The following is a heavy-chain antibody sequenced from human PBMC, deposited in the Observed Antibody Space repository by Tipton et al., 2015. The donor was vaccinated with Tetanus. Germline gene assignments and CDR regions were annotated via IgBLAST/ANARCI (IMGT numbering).Heavy chain of an antibody. CDR1: GASISRSSHY. CDR2: VYHNGNT. Sequence: TLSLTCSVSGASISRSSHYWTWIRQSPGKGPEWVGYVYHNGNTNYHPSLKGRLTISADTSKNQFSLNLKSVITADTAIYYCARANNDYPKKGPFDYWGQGILVTVSS. J-gene: IGHJ4*02. V-gene: IGHV4-61*01. D-gene: IGHD5-12*01. CDR3: ARANNDYPKKGPFDY.